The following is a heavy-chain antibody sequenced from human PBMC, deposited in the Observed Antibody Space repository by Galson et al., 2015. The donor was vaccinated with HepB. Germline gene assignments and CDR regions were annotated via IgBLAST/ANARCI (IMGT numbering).Heavy chain of an antibody. CDR3: ARGKRAAAAHRWYFDL. V-gene: IGHV3-33*08. CDR2: IWYDGSNK. CDR1: GFTYSSYG. J-gene: IGHJ2*01. Sequence: LRLSCAASGFTYSSYGMHWVRQAPGKGLEWVAVIWYDGSNKYYADSVKGRFTISRDNSKNTLYLQMNSLRAEDTAVYYCARGKRAAAAHRWYFDLWGRGTLVTVSS. D-gene: IGHD6-13*01.